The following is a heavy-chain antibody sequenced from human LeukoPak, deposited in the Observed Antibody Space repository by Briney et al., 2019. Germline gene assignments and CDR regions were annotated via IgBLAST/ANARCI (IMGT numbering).Heavy chain of an antibody. V-gene: IGHV4-30-4*08. Sequence: SETLSLTCTVSGGSISSGDYYWSWIRQPPGKGLEWIGYIYYSGSTYYNPSLKSRVTISVDTSKNQFSLKLSSVTAADTAVYYCARCLMITFGGVIALDAFDIWGQGTMVTVSS. CDR1: GGSISSGDYY. CDR3: ARCLMITFGGVIALDAFDI. J-gene: IGHJ3*02. D-gene: IGHD3-16*02. CDR2: IYYSGST.